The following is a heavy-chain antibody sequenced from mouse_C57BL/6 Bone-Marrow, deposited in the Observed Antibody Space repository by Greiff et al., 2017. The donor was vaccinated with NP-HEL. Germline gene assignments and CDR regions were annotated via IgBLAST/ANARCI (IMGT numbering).Heavy chain of an antibody. J-gene: IGHJ2*01. V-gene: IGHV1-50*01. Sequence: QVQLQQSGAELVKPGASVKLSCKASGYTFTSYWMQWVKQRPGQGLEWIGEIDPSDSYTNYNQKFKGKATLTVDTSSSTAYMQLSSLTSEDSAVYYCARSPNSRDYWGQGTTLTVSS. D-gene: IGHD3-3*01. CDR2: IDPSDSYT. CDR3: ARSPNSRDY. CDR1: GYTFTSYW.